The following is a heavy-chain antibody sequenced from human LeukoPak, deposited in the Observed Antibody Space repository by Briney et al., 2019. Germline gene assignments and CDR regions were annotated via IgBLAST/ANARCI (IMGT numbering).Heavy chain of an antibody. CDR2: IYYSGST. D-gene: IGHD6-13*01. Sequence: SETLSLTCTVSGGSLSSYYWSWIRQPPGKGLEWIGYIYYSGSTNYIPSLKSRLTISVDTSKNQFSLKLSSVTAADTAVYYCARVGIRAAAQANFDYWGQGALVTVSS. CDR1: GGSLSSYY. J-gene: IGHJ4*02. CDR3: ARVGIRAAAQANFDY. V-gene: IGHV4-59*01.